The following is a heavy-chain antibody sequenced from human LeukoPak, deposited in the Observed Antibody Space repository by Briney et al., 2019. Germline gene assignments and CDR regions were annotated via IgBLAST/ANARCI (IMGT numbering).Heavy chain of an antibody. J-gene: IGHJ4*02. CDR2: FDPEDGET. CDR3: ATSSHYYDSSGYSYYFDY. CDR1: GYTLTELS. V-gene: IGHV1-24*01. Sequence: ASVKVSCKVSGYTLTELSMRWVRQAPGKGLEWMGGFDPEDGETIYAQKFQGRVTMTEDTSTDTAYMELSSLRSEDTAVYYCATSSHYYDSSGYSYYFDYWGQGTLVTVSS. D-gene: IGHD3-22*01.